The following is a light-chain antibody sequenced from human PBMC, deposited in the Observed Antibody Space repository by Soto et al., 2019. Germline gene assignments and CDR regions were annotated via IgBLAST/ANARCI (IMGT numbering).Light chain of an antibody. CDR1: TSISTW. Sequence: DIQVTQYPSPLSASVGDRVTITSRALTSISTWLAWFQEKPGKALKLLISKASTLESVVPSRFSGDWSGTEFTITISILQTDDSATYYCQQFWAGSPWTFGQGTKVEIK. J-gene: IGKJ1*01. CDR3: QQFWAGSPWT. CDR2: KAS. V-gene: IGKV1-5*03.